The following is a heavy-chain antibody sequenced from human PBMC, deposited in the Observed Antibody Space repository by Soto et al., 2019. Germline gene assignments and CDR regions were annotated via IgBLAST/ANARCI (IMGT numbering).Heavy chain of an antibody. D-gene: IGHD3-10*01. CDR2: VNGGNGDT. Sequence: GASVKVSCKASGYTFISYAIHWVRQAPGQRLEWMGWVNGGNGDTKYSRRFQGGVTITRDTSASTVYMELSGLTSEDTAMYYCARDSGTYGSFLDFWGQGTLVTVSS. V-gene: IGHV1-3*01. J-gene: IGHJ4*02. CDR1: GYTFISYA. CDR3: ARDSGTYGSFLDF.